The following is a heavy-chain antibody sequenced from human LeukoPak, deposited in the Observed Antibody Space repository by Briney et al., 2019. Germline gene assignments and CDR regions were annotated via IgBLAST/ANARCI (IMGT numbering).Heavy chain of an antibody. CDR3: AIRYSGSYNDY. Sequence: GESLKISCKGSGYRFTDYWIGWVRQMPGKGLEWMGIIYPGDFDTRYSPSFQGQVTMSADKSSSTAYLEWSSLKASDTAMYYCAIRYSGSYNDYWGQGTLVTVSS. V-gene: IGHV5-51*01. CDR2: IYPGDFDT. J-gene: IGHJ4*02. CDR1: GYRFTDYW. D-gene: IGHD1-26*01.